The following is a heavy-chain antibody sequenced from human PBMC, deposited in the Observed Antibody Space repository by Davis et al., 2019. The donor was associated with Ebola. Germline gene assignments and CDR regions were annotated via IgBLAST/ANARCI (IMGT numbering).Heavy chain of an antibody. CDR3: ARACSSTNCYTPFDY. V-gene: IGHV1-18*04. CDR1: GYTFTSYG. Sequence: AASVKVSCKASGYTFTSYGITWVRQAPGQGLEWMGWISAYNGNTNFAQRFQGRVTMTTDTSSSTAYMELSSLRSEDTAVYYCARACSSTNCYTPFDYWGQGTLVTVSS. J-gene: IGHJ4*02. CDR2: ISAYNGNT. D-gene: IGHD2-2*02.